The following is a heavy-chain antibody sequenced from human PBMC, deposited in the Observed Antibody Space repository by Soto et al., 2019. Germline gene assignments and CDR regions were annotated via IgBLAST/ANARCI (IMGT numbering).Heavy chain of an antibody. Sequence: PGGSLRLSCAASGFTFSSYAMSWVRQTPGKGLEWVSAISGSGGSTYYADSVKGRFTISRDNAKNTLYLKMNSARAGDTAVYYCAKASIAAAGYPDYYYGMDVWGQGTTVTVSS. CDR1: GFTFSSYA. D-gene: IGHD6-13*01. CDR3: AKASIAAAGYPDYYYGMDV. CDR2: ISGSGGST. V-gene: IGHV3-23*01. J-gene: IGHJ6*02.